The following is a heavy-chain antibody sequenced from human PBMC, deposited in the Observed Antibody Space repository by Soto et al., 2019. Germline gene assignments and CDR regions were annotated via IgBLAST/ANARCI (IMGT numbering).Heavy chain of an antibody. CDR2: IYYSGST. CDR3: ARYKPIAAAGFYYYYGMDV. Sequence: SETLSLTCTVSGGSISSYYWSWIRQPPGKGLEWIGYIYYSGSTNYNPSLKSRATISVDTSKNQFSLKRSSVTAADTAGYYCARYKPIAAAGFYYYYGMDVWGQGTTVTVSS. J-gene: IGHJ6*02. V-gene: IGHV4-59*01. D-gene: IGHD6-13*01. CDR1: GGSISSYY.